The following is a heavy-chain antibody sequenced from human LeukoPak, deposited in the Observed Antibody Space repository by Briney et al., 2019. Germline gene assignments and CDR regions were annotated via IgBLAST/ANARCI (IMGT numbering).Heavy chain of an antibody. Sequence: GGSLRLSCAASGFTFSSYAMSWVRQAPGKGQERVSAISGSGDSTYYADSVKGRFTISRDNSKNTLYLQMNSLRAEDTAVYYCAKVLLWFGEYDNWGQGTLVTVSS. CDR3: AKVLLWFGEYDN. CDR2: ISGSGDST. V-gene: IGHV3-23*01. CDR1: GFTFSSYA. D-gene: IGHD3-10*01. J-gene: IGHJ4*02.